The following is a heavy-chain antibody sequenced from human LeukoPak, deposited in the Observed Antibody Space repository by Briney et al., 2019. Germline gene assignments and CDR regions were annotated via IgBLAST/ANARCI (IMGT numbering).Heavy chain of an antibody. CDR2: TNRRGDIT. V-gene: IGHV3-20*04. J-gene: IGHJ6*03. CDR1: GYTFGDYG. Sequence: GGSLRLSCAASGYTFGDYGMSWVRQVPGKGLEWVSGTNRRGDITGYADFVKGRFTISRDNAKNSLYLQMNSLRAEDTAVYYCARVQEVYDYYYYYYYMDVWGKGTTVTISS. D-gene: IGHD5/OR15-5a*01. CDR3: ARVQEVYDYYYYYYYMDV.